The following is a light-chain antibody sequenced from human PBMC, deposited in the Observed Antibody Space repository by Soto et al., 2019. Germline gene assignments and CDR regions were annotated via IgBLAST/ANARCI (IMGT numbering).Light chain of an antibody. J-gene: IGLJ1*01. V-gene: IGLV7-43*01. CDR3: LLYFGGAYV. Sequence: QAVVTQEPSLTVSPGGTVTLTCASSTGAVTSDYYPSWFQQKPGQPPRALIYTTSKKDSWTPARFSGSLLGGKAALTLSGVQTEDEAEYYCLLYFGGAYVFGTGTKLTVL. CDR2: TTS. CDR1: TGAVTSDYY.